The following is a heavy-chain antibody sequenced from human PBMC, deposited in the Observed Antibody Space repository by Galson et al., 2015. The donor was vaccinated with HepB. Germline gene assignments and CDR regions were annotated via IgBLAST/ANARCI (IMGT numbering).Heavy chain of an antibody. V-gene: IGHV3-48*03. J-gene: IGHJ3*02. CDR3: ARERETTPGVVIPDAFDI. CDR1: GFNFSNYA. D-gene: IGHD3-3*01. Sequence: LRLSCAASGFNFSNYAMNWVRQAPGKGLEWISFISDSGSGIFYADSVKGRFTISRDNAKNSLYLQMNSLRAEDTAVYYCARERETTPGVVIPDAFDIWGQGTMVTVSS. CDR2: ISDSGSGI.